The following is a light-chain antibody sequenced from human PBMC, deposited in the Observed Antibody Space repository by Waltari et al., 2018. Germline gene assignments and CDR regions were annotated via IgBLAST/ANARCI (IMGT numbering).Light chain of an antibody. CDR2: GES. Sequence: EIVLTQSPGTLSLSPGERATLSCRASQSVSSSYLAWYQQKPGQAPRLLIYGESSRATGIPDRFSGSGSGTDFTLTISRLEPEDSAAYYCQQYGSSPLTFGGGTKVEIK. CDR3: QQYGSSPLT. V-gene: IGKV3-20*01. J-gene: IGKJ4*01. CDR1: QSVSSSY.